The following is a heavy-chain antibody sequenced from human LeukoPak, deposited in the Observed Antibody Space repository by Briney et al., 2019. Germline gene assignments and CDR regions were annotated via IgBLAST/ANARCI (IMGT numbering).Heavy chain of an antibody. D-gene: IGHD2-2*01. Sequence: SETLSLTCAVYGGSFSGYYWSWIRQPPGKGLEWIGEINHSGSTNYNPSLKSRVTISVDTSKNQFSLKLSSVTAADTAVYYCARSPRSSTTPYYYYYMDVWGKGTTVTVSS. CDR2: INHSGST. V-gene: IGHV4-34*01. CDR3: ARSPRSSTTPYYYYYMDV. J-gene: IGHJ6*03. CDR1: GGSFSGYY.